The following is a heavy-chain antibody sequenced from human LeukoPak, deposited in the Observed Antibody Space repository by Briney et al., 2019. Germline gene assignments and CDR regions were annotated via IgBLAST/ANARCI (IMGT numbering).Heavy chain of an antibody. CDR3: ARYRGYSYDH. V-gene: IGHV4-30-2*01. CDR1: GGSISSGGYY. J-gene: IGHJ4*02. Sequence: SETLSLTCTVSGGSISSGGYYWSWIRQPPGKGLEWIGYIYHSGSTYYNPSLKSRVTISVDRSKNRFSLKLSSVTAADTAVYYCARYRGYSYDHWGQGTLVTVSS. D-gene: IGHD5-18*01. CDR2: IYHSGST.